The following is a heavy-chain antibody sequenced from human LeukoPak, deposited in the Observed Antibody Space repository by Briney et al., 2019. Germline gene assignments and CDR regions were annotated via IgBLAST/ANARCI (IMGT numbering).Heavy chain of an antibody. CDR2: INPNSGGT. V-gene: IGHV1-2*02. J-gene: IGHJ4*02. CDR3: ARDPFGGTDGFDY. CDR1: GYTFTGYY. Sequence: ASVKVSCKASGYTFTGYYMHWVRQAPGQGLEWMGWINPNSGGTNYAQKLQGRVTMTTDTSTSTAYMELRSLRSDDTAVYYCARDPFGGTDGFDYWGQGTLVTVSS. D-gene: IGHD3-10*01.